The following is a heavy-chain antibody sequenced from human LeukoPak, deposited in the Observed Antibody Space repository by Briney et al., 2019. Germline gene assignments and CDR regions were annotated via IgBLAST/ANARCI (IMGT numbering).Heavy chain of an antibody. CDR2: IYWDDDK. CDR1: GGSISSYYW. D-gene: IGHD6-13*01. V-gene: IGHV2-5*08. CDR3: AHRHIAAAGSDY. Sequence: TLSLTCTVSGGSISSYYWSWIRQPPGKALEWLALIYWDDDKRYSPSPKSRLTITKDTSKNQVVLTMTNMDPVDTATYYCAHRHIAAAGSDYWGQGTPVTVSS. J-gene: IGHJ4*02.